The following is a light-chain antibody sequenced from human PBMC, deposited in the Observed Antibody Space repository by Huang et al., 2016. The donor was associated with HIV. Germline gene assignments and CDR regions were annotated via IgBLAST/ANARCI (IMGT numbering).Light chain of an antibody. CDR3: HQFYRTPQT. CDR1: KTVLHSYNNKNY. J-gene: IGKJ1*01. Sequence: DIVMTQSPDSMTVSLGERATINCKSSKTVLHSYNNKNYLAWYQQKPGQPPKLLIYWASTRESGVPDRFIGGGSGTDFTLTITSLQAGDVAVYFCHQFYRTPQTFGQGTKVEIK. V-gene: IGKV4-1*01. CDR2: WAS.